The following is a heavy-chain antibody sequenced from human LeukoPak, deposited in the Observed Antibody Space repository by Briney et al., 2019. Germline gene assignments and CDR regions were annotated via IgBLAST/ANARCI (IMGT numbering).Heavy chain of an antibody. CDR2: IYTSGST. D-gene: IGHD5/OR15-5a*01. J-gene: IGHJ3*02. Sequence: SETLSLTCTVSGGSISSYYWSWIRQPAGKGLEWIGRIYTSGSTNYNPSLKSRVTMSVDTSKNQFSLKLSSVTAADTAVYYCAIRLPGVYRDAFNIWGQGTVVTVSS. CDR1: GGSISSYY. CDR3: AIRLPGVYRDAFNI. V-gene: IGHV4-4*07.